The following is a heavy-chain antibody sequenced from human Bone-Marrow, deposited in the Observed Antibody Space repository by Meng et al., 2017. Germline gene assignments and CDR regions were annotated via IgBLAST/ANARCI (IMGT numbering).Heavy chain of an antibody. CDR3: ASTGDSSAIYYYGMDV. CDR1: GGTFSSYA. J-gene: IGHJ6*01. V-gene: IGHV1-69*13. CDR2: IIPIFGTA. D-gene: IGHD3-22*01. Sequence: SVKLSCKASGGTFSSYAISWVRQAPGQGLEWMGGIIPIFGTANYAQKFQGRVTITADESTSTAYMELSSLRSEDTAVYYCASTGDSSAIYYYGMDVWGQGTTVTVSS.